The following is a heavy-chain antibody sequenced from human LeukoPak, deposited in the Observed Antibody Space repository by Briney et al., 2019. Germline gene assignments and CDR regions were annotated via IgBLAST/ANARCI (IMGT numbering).Heavy chain of an antibody. D-gene: IGHD3-10*01. Sequence: PGGSLRLSCAASGFYFSGYEMNWVRQAPGKGLEWVSYISSSGNTIYYADSVKGRFTISRDNAMNSLYLQMNSLRAEDTAVYFCARTKTLTIRPFDNWGQGTMVTVSS. V-gene: IGHV3-48*03. CDR2: ISSSGNTI. CDR1: GFYFSGYE. CDR3: ARTKTLTIRPFDN. J-gene: IGHJ3*02.